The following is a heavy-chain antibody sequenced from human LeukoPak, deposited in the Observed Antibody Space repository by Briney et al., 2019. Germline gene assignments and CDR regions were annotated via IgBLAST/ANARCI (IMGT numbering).Heavy chain of an antibody. V-gene: IGHV4-61*01. CDR1: GVSIRTSTYY. J-gene: IGHJ4*02. D-gene: IGHD3-3*01. CDR2: IFYGGTT. CDR3: ARSYDFWTGYYDF. Sequence: SETLSLTCNVSGVSIRTSTYYWNWIRQSPGKEREWIGNIFYGGTTNYNPSLKSRVNISVDTSKNQFSLKLKSGTAADTAVYYCARSYDFWTGYYDFWGLGALVTVSS.